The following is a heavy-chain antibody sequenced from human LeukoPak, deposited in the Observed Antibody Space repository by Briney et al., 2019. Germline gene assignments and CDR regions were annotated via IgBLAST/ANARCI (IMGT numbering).Heavy chain of an antibody. J-gene: IGHJ4*02. CDR1: GFTVFSNY. CDR3: ARGSDLDY. Sequence: QSGGSLRLSCAASGFTVFSNYMSWVRQAPGKGLEWVSLIDSGGSTYYADSVKGRFTISRDNSKNTLYLQMNSLRADDTAVYYCARGSDLDYWGLGTLLTVSP. D-gene: IGHD3-3*01. V-gene: IGHV3-53*01. CDR2: IDSGGST.